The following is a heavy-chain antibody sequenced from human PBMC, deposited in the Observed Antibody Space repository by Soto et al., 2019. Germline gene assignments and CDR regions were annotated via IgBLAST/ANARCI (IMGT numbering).Heavy chain of an antibody. Sequence: QVQLVQSGAEVKKPGASVKVSCKASGYTFTSYGFIWVRQAPGQGLEWMGWISAYNGNTNYAQKVQGRVTMTTDTSTTTADMERRSLRSDDTAVYYCARDRGSYALDYWGQGTLVTVSS. CDR1: GYTFTSYG. D-gene: IGHD1-26*01. J-gene: IGHJ4*02. CDR2: ISAYNGNT. V-gene: IGHV1-18*01. CDR3: ARDRGSYALDY.